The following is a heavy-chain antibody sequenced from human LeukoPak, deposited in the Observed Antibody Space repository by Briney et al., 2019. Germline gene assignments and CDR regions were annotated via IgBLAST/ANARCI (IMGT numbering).Heavy chain of an antibody. D-gene: IGHD3-22*01. CDR2: INPNSGGT. CDR1: GYTFTGYY. V-gene: IGHV1-2*02. Sequence: ASVKVSCNASGYTFTGYYMHWVRQAPGQGLEWMGWINPNSGGTNYAQKCQGRVTMTRDTSISTAYMELSRLRSGDTAVYYCAADYDYYDSSGYPYYYMDVWGKGTTVPISS. J-gene: IGHJ6*03. CDR3: AADYDYYDSSGYPYYYMDV.